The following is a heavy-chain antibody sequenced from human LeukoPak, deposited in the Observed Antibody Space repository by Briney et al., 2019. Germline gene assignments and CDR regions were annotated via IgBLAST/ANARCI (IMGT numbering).Heavy chain of an antibody. CDR1: GFTFNSYW. CDR2: ITSDGTNT. CDR3: ARIFDASSGYFDY. J-gene: IGHJ4*02. D-gene: IGHD3-22*01. V-gene: IGHV3-74*01. Sequence: GGSLRLSCAASGFTFNSYWMHWVRHVPGKGLVWVSHITSDGTNTNYADSVKGRFTISRDNAKNTLYLQMNSLGAEDTAVYYCARIFDASSGYFDYWGQGTLVTVSS.